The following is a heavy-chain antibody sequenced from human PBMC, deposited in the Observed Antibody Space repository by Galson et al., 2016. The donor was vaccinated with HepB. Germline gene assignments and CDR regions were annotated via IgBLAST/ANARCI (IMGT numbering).Heavy chain of an antibody. CDR1: GGSISNRSYF. J-gene: IGHJ3*02. V-gene: IGHV4-39*01. Sequence: SETLSLTCNVSGGSISNRSYFWAWIRQPPGKGLEWIATIYYSGKTYYSPSLQSRVTISVDTSKNQFSLILTSVSAADTAVYYCANLQVGSITKIFEIRGQGTMVTVSS. D-gene: IGHD3-3*01. CDR2: IYYSGKT. CDR3: ANLQVGSITKIFEI.